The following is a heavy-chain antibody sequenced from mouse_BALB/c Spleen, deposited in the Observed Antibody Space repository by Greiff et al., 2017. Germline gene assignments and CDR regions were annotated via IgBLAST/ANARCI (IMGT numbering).Heavy chain of an antibody. V-gene: IGHV4-1*02. CDR2: INPDSSTI. J-gene: IGHJ2*01. D-gene: IGHD2-10*02. CDR1: GFDFSRYW. Sequence: EVQLQQSGGGLVQPGGSLKLSCAASGFDFSRYWMSWVRQAPGKGLEWIGEINPDSSTINYTPSLKDKFIISRDNAKNTLYLQMSKVRSEDTALYYCAREGYGNYFDYWGQGTTVTVSS. CDR3: AREGYGNYFDY.